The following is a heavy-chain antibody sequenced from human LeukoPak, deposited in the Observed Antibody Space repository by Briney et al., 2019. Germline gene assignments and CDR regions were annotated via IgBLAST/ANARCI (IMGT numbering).Heavy chain of an antibody. V-gene: IGHV3-48*03. D-gene: IGHD3-22*01. CDR3: ARKGGVYYYDSSGYHFDY. CDR1: GFTFSSYE. Sequence: TGGSLRLSCAASGFTFSSYEMNWVRQAPGKGLEWVSYISSSGSTIYYADSVKGRFTISRDNAKNSLYLQMNSLRAEDTAVYYCARKGGVYYYDSSGYHFDYWGQGTLVTVSS. CDR2: ISSSGSTI. J-gene: IGHJ4*02.